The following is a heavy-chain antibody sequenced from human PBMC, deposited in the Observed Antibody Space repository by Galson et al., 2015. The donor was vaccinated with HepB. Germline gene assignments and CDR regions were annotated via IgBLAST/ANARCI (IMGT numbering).Heavy chain of an antibody. Sequence: PALVKPTQTLTLTCTFSGFSLNTNGVGVGWIRQPPGKALEWLALIYWDGDERYSPSLRSRLTITKDTSKNQVVLTMTNMDPVDTATYFCAHRRGDTGWYHYWGQGTLVTVSS. D-gene: IGHD6-19*01. CDR3: AHRRGDTGWYHY. J-gene: IGHJ4*02. V-gene: IGHV2-5*02. CDR1: GFSLNTNGVG. CDR2: IYWDGDE.